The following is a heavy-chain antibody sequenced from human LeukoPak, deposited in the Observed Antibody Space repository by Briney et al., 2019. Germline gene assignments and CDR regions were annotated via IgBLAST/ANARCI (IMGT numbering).Heavy chain of an antibody. J-gene: IGHJ4*02. CDR3: ARDPPGSGPNFDY. D-gene: IGHD3-10*01. Sequence: SETLSLTCTVSGGSVSSGSYYWSWIRQPPGKGLEWIGYIYGSGSTKYNPSLKSRVTISVDTSKNQFSLKLSSVTAADTAVYYCARDPPGSGPNFDYWGQGTLVTVSS. CDR2: IYGSGST. V-gene: IGHV4-61*01. CDR1: GGSVSSGSYY.